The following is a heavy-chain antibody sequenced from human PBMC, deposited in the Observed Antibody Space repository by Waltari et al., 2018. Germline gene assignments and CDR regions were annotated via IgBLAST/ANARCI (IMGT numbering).Heavy chain of an antibody. CDR2: IIPIFGTA. J-gene: IGHJ3*02. D-gene: IGHD3-22*01. CDR3: ASSSGYYSSSDAFDI. V-gene: IGHV1-69*05. Sequence: QVQLVQSGAEVKKPGSSVKVSCQASGGTFSSSAISWVRKAPGQGLEWMGGIIPIFGTANYEQKFQGRVTITTDESTSTAYMELSSLRSEDTAVYYCASSSGYYSSSDAFDIWGQGTMVTVSS. CDR1: GGTFSSSA.